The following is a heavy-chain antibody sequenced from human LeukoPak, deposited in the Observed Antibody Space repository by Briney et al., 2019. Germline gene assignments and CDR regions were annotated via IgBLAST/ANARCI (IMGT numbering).Heavy chain of an antibody. J-gene: IGHJ4*02. V-gene: IGHV4-34*01. CDR2: INHSGST. D-gene: IGHD6-6*01. CDR1: GGSFSGFY. CDR3: ARGQLAIH. Sequence: PSETLSLTCSVYGGSFSGFYWNWIRQPPGKGLEWIGEINHSGSTNYNPSLKSRVTISVDTSKNQFSLKLSSVTAADTAVYYCARGQLAIHWGQGTLVTVSS.